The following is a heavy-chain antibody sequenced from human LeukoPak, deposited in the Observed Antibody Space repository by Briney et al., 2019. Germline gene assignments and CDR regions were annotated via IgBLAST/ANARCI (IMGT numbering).Heavy chain of an antibody. J-gene: IGHJ4*02. CDR2: ISWNSGSI. Sequence: GRSLRLSCAASGFTFDDYAMHWVRQAPGKGLEWVSGISWNSGSIGYADSVKGRFTISRDNAKNSLYLQMNSLRAEDTALYYCAKDKGRTTLDYWGQGTLVTASS. D-gene: IGHD1-1*01. V-gene: IGHV3-9*01. CDR1: GFTFDDYA. CDR3: AKDKGRTTLDY.